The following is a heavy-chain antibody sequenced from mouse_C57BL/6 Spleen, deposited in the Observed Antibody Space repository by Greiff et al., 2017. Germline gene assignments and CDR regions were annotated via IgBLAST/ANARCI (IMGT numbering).Heavy chain of an antibody. V-gene: IGHV1-55*01. J-gene: IGHJ3*01. Sequence: QVQLKQPGAELVKPGASVKMSCKASGYTFTSYWITWVKQRPGQGLEWIGDIYPGSGSTNYNEKFKSKATLTVDTSSSTAYMQLSSLTSEDSAVYYCARIHDGGTWFAYWGQGTLVTVSA. D-gene: IGHD2-12*01. CDR1: GYTFTSYW. CDR2: IYPGSGST. CDR3: ARIHDGGTWFAY.